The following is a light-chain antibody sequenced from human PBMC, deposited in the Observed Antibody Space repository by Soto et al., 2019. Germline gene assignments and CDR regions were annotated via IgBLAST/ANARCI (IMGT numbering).Light chain of an antibody. CDR3: QEYNSFSLT. CDR2: GAS. Sequence: DIQMTQSPSSLSASVGDRVTITCPASQSVNNWLAWYQQKPGKAPILLIYGASSLESGVPSRFSGSRSGTEFTLTINSLHPDDFATYYCQEYNSFSLTFGQGTKVDIK. J-gene: IGKJ1*01. V-gene: IGKV1-5*01. CDR1: QSVNNW.